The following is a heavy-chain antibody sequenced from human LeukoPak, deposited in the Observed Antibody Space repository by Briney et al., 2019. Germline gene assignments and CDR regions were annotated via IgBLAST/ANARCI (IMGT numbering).Heavy chain of an antibody. CDR2: IYNTGTT. CDR3: ARGRAFDI. Sequence: SETLSLTCNVSGYSISSSYYWSWIWQPAGKGLEWIGRIYNTGTTNYNPSLKSRVTMSVDTSKNQFSLKLSSVTAADTAVYYCARGRAFDIWGQGTMVTVSS. V-gene: IGHV4-4*07. J-gene: IGHJ3*02. CDR1: GYSISSSYY.